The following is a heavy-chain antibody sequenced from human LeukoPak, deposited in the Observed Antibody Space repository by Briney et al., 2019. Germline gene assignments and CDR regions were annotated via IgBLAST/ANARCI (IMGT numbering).Heavy chain of an antibody. V-gene: IGHV1-18*01. D-gene: IGHD3-10*01. CDR1: GYTFTSYG. CDR3: ARDPKRITMVRGVIPPLDY. Sequence: ASVTVSCKASGYTFTSYGISWVRQAPGQGLEWMGWISAYNGNTNYAQKLQGRVTTTTDTSTSTAYMELRSLRSDDTAVYYCARDPKRITMVRGVIPPLDYWGQGTLVTVSS. CDR2: ISAYNGNT. J-gene: IGHJ4*02.